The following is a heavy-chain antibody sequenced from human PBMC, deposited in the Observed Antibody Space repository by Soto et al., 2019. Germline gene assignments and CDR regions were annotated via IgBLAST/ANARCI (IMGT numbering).Heavy chain of an antibody. V-gene: IGHV4-59*13. CDR3: ARANWDSEY. CDR2: IYYTGST. J-gene: IGHJ4*02. D-gene: IGHD7-27*01. CDR1: GLSITNNY. Sequence: QVHLQESGPGLVKPSETLSLTCTVSGLSITNNYWSWIRQPPGKGLEWIGYIYYTGSTNYDPSLKIRVTVSVDTSKNQFSLNLDSLTAADTAIYYCARANWDSEYWGQGTLVIVSS.